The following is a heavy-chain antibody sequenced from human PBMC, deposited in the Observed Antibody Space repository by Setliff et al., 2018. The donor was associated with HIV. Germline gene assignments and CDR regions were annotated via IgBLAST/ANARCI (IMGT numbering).Heavy chain of an antibody. Sequence: GGSLRLSCAVSGFTLSTFSMSWVRQAPGKGLEWVSAISSKDGSTYYADSVRGRFTISRDNSKNTLYLQMNSLRAEDTAVYYCAKSSWWEPRAYWGQGTLITVSS. CDR3: AKSSWWEPRAY. V-gene: IGHV3-23*01. CDR1: GFTLSTFS. J-gene: IGHJ4*02. CDR2: ISSKDGST. D-gene: IGHD2-15*01.